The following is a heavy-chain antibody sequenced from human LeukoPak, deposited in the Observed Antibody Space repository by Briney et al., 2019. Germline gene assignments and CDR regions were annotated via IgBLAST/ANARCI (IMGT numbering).Heavy chain of an antibody. CDR3: ARVLIADKLIWSGYYNWFDP. D-gene: IGHD3-3*01. J-gene: IGHJ5*02. Sequence: SETLSLTCTVSGGSISSGGYYWSWIRQHPGKGLEWIGYIYYSGSTYYNPSLKSRVTISVDTSKNQFSLKLSSVTAADTAVYYCARVLIADKLIWSGYYNWFDPWGQGTLVTVSS. CDR1: GGSISSGGYY. CDR2: IYYSGST. V-gene: IGHV4-31*03.